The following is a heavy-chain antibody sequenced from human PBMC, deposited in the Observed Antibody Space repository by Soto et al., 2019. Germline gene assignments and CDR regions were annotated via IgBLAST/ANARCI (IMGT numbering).Heavy chain of an antibody. CDR3: AKSRLSGGVIAGPDH. J-gene: IGHJ5*02. CDR1: GFSFHDYA. Sequence: PGGSLRLSCAASGFSFHDYAIHWVRQAPGKGLGWVSDISWTSGRITYVDSLKGRFTISRDNAKNSLYLQMNSLRAEDTAFYYCAKSRLSGGVIAGPDHWGQGTLVTVSS. D-gene: IGHD3-16*02. CDR2: ISWTSGRI. V-gene: IGHV3-9*01.